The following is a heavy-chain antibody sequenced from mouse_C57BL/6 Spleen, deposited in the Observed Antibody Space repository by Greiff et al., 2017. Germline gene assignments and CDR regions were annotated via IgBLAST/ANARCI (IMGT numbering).Heavy chain of an antibody. V-gene: IGHV1-82*01. J-gene: IGHJ4*01. CDR3: ARYGYDVGDYAMDY. Sequence: QVQLKESGPELVKPGASVKISCKASGYAFSSSWMNWVKQRPGKGLEWIGRIYPGDGDTNYNGKFKGKATLTADKSSSTAYMQLSSLTSEDSAVYFCARYGYDVGDYAMDYWGQGTSVTVSS. D-gene: IGHD2-2*01. CDR1: GYAFSSSW. CDR2: IYPGDGDT.